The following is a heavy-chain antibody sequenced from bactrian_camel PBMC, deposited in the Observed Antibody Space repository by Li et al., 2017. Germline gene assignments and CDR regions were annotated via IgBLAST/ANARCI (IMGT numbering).Heavy chain of an antibody. Sequence: DVQLVESGGGSVQSGGSLRPSCVASAYTFSPYCMGWFRQTPGKGRELVSSLYLNGGTYYHDSVKGRFTFAQDNAENANAVSLEMNSLKPEDTATYFCNVGLCGTWPPGQDNYWGHGTQVTVS. CDR1: AYTFSPYC. D-gene: IGHD2*01. J-gene: IGHJ4*01. CDR3: NVGLCGTWPPGQDNY. CDR2: LYLNGGT. V-gene: IGHV3S10*01.